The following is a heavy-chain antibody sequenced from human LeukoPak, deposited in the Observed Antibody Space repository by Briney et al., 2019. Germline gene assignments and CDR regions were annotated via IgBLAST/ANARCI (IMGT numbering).Heavy chain of an antibody. CDR1: TFSSYA. Sequence: TFSSYAMSWVRQPPGKGLEWIGSIYYSGSTYYNPSLKSRVTISVDTSKNQFSLKLSSVTAADTAVYYCARHVITWQLLYFDCWGQGTLVTVSS. V-gene: IGHV4-39*01. CDR2: IYYSGST. D-gene: IGHD1-26*01. CDR3: ARHVITWQLLYFDC. J-gene: IGHJ4*02.